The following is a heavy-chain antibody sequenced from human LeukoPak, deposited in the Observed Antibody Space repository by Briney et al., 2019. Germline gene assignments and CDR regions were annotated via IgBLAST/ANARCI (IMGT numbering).Heavy chain of an antibody. Sequence: SQTLSLTCTVSGGSISSGGYYWSWIRQHPGKGLEWIGYIYYSGSTYYNPSLKSRVTISVDTSKNQFSLKLSSVTAADTAVYYCARVSTSSSKIVVVITTPSYFDYWGQGTLVTVSS. CDR1: GGSISSGGYY. D-gene: IGHD3-22*01. CDR2: IYYSGST. V-gene: IGHV4-31*03. J-gene: IGHJ4*02. CDR3: ARVSTSSSKIVVVITTPSYFDY.